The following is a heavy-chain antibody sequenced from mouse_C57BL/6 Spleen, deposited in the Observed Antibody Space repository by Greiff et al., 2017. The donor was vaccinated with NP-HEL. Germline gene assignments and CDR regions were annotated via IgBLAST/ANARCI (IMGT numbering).Heavy chain of an antibody. CDR2: IWRGGST. D-gene: IGHD1-1*01. V-gene: IGHV2-5*01. Sequence: QVHVKQSGPGLVQPSQSLSITCTVSGFSLTSYGVHWVRQSPGKGLEWLGVIWRGGSTDYNAAFMSRLSITKDNSKSQVFFKMNSLQADDTAIYYCAKKGSSSPYYAMDYWGQGTSVTVSS. CDR3: AKKGSSSPYYAMDY. J-gene: IGHJ4*01. CDR1: GFSLTSYG.